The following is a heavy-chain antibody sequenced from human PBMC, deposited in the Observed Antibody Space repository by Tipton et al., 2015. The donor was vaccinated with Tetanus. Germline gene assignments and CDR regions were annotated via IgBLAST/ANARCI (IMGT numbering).Heavy chain of an antibody. D-gene: IGHD5-12*01. CDR2: VYHSGAT. J-gene: IGHJ4*02. CDR1: GSSISGSSHY. Sequence: TLSLTCTVSGSSISGSSHYWTWIRQPPGKEPEWVGYVYHSGATNYHPSLKTRLAISADTSKNQFSLNLRSVITADTAVYYCARANNDYPKKGPFDYWGQGILVTVSS. CDR3: ARANNDYPKKGPFDY. V-gene: IGHV4-61*01.